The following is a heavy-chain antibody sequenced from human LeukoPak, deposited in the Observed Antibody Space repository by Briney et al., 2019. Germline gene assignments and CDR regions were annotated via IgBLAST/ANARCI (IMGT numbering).Heavy chain of an antibody. V-gene: IGHV3-9*01. Sequence: SLRLSCAASGFTFYDYAMHWVRQAPGKGLEWVSGISWNSGSIGYADSVKGRFTISRDNAKNSLYLQMNNLRAEDTAFYYCAKDKASSGYYTSLDYWGQGTLVTVSS. CDR1: GFTFYDYA. CDR3: AKDKASSGYYTSLDY. CDR2: ISWNSGSI. D-gene: IGHD3-22*01. J-gene: IGHJ4*02.